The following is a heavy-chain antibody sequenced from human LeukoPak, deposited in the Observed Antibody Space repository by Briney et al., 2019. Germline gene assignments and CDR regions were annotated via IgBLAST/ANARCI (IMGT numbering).Heavy chain of an antibody. V-gene: IGHV4-39*01. D-gene: IGHD5-18*01. CDR2: VCYSGST. CDR3: ARQYSGDSRSPFFDY. J-gene: IGHJ4*02. Sequence: PSETLSLTCDVSGGSIDSTNWWNWVRQPPGKGLEWIGSVCYSGSTYYNPSLKSRVTISVDTSKNQFSLKLSSVTAADTAVYYCARQYSGDSRSPFFDYWGQGTLVTVSS. CDR1: GGSIDSTNW.